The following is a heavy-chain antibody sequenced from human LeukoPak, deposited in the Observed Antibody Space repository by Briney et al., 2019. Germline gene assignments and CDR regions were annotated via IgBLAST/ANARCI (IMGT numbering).Heavy chain of an antibody. CDR3: ARVGVVVPAAIASFRFDP. CDR2: INPNSGGT. CDR1: GYTFTCYY. D-gene: IGHD2-2*01. Sequence: ASVKVSCKASGYTFTCYYMHWVRQAPGQGLEWMGWINPNSGGTNYAQKFQGRVTMTRDTSISTAYMELSRLRSDDTAVYYCARVGVVVPAAIASFRFDPWGQGTLVTVSS. V-gene: IGHV1-2*02. J-gene: IGHJ5*02.